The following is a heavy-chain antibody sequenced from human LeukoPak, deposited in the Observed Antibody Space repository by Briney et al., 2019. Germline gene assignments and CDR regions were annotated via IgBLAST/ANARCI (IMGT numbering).Heavy chain of an antibody. J-gene: IGHJ4*02. V-gene: IGHV3-21*01. CDR1: GSTFTTNT. D-gene: IGHD1-26*01. CDR2: ISSISSYM. Sequence: GGSLRLSCAAYGSTFTTNTMNSDRQAPGRGLECVSCISSISSYMLYADSVKGRFTISRDNAKSSLYLQMNSLRAEDTAVYYCARDISDDYWGQGTLVTVSS. CDR3: ARDISDDY.